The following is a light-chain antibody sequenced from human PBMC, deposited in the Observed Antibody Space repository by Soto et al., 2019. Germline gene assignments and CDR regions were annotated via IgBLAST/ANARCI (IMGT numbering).Light chain of an antibody. CDR2: AAS. CDR3: QQSYSTTWT. V-gene: IGKV1-39*01. Sequence: DIQVTQSPSSLSASVGDRVAITCGASQGISTYLNWYQQKPGKAPKLLIYAASSLQSGVPSRFSGSGSETDFTLTISSLQPEDFATYSCQQSYSTTWTFGQGTKVDIK. CDR1: QGISTY. J-gene: IGKJ1*01.